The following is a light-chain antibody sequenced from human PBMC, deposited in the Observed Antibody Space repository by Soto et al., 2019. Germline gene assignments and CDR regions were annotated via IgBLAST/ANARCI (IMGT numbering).Light chain of an antibody. V-gene: IGKV3-20*01. CDR3: PRYGSPWM. CDR1: QSVSSSY. J-gene: IGKJ1*01. Sequence: EIVLTQSPGTLSLSPGERATLSCRASQSVSSSYLAWYQQKPGQAPRLLIYGASSRATGIPDRFSGSGSGTHFTLPISSLEPEDFAVYYCPRYGSPWMLAKGNKVKI. CDR2: GAS.